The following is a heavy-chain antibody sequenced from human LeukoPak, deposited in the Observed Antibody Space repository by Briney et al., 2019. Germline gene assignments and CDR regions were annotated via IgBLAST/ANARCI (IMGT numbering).Heavy chain of an antibody. D-gene: IGHD5-18*01. Sequence: PSETLSLTCTVSGGSISSYYWSWIRQPPGKGLEWNGYIYYSGSTNYNPSLKSRVTISVDTSKNQFSLKLSSVTAADTAVYYCALTGTAPKGRGYSYGSFDYWGQGTLVTVSS. CDR1: GGSISSYY. V-gene: IGHV4-59*01. J-gene: IGHJ4*02. CDR3: ALTGTAPKGRGYSYGSFDY. CDR2: IYYSGST.